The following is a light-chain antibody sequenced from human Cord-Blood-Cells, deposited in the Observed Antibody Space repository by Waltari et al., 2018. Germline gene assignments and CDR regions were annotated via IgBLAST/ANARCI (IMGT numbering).Light chain of an antibody. CDR1: SSVVGSYNL. CDR2: EGS. J-gene: IGLJ3*02. V-gene: IGLV2-23*01. Sequence: QSALTQPASVSGSPGQSITISCTGTSSVVGSYNLVSWYQQHPGKAPKLMIYEGSKRPSGCSNRFSFSKSGNTASLTISGLQAEDEADYYCCSYAGSITWVFGGGTKLTVL. CDR3: CSYAGSITWV.